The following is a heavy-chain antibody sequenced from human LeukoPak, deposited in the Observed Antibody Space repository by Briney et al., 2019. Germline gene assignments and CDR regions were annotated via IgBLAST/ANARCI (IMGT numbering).Heavy chain of an antibody. J-gene: IGHJ5*02. CDR3: AREDYTYPTSGPFDP. D-gene: IGHD4-11*01. V-gene: IGHV4-61*02. CDR1: GGSISSGSYY. CDR2: IYTSGNT. Sequence: PSETLSLTCTVSGGSISSGSYYWSWIRQPAGKGLEWIGRIYTSGNTNYNPSLKSRVTISVDTSKNQFSLKLSSVTAADTAVYYCAREDYTYPTSGPFDPWGQGTLVTVSS.